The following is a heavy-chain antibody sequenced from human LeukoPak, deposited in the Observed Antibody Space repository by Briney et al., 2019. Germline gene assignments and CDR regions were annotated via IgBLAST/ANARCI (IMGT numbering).Heavy chain of an antibody. Sequence: GGSLRLSCAASGFTFSDYEMNWVRQAPGKGLEWVSHISTSGSIIHYADSVEGRFTISRDNAKNSLYLQMNSLRAEDTALYYCARGDVDSSGYYYDYWGQGTLVTVSS. J-gene: IGHJ4*02. CDR3: ARGDVDSSGYYYDY. V-gene: IGHV3-48*03. D-gene: IGHD3-22*01. CDR1: GFTFSDYE. CDR2: ISTSGSII.